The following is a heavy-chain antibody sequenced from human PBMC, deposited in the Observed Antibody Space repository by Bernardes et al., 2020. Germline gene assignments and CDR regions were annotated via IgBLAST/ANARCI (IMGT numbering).Heavy chain of an antibody. V-gene: IGHV1-24*01. Sequence: ASVTVSFQFSVYTLPELSMHWLRQAPGKGLARMGGFDPEDGETIYAQKFQGRVNMTEDTSTDTAYMKLNSLRSEDTAVYYCATEEIADRRGFDYWGQGTRVTSSS. CDR2: FDPEDGET. CDR3: ATEEIADRRGFDY. D-gene: IGHD6-6*01. CDR1: VYTLPELS. J-gene: IGHJ4*02.